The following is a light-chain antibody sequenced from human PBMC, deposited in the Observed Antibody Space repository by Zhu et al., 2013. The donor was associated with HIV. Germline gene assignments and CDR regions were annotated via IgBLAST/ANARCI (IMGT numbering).Light chain of an antibody. CDR3: QQYGSSPQT. J-gene: IGKJ1*01. V-gene: IGKV3-20*01. CDR1: QSVGSS. Sequence: EIVLTQSPATLSMSPGERATLSCRASQSVGSSITWYQQKPGQAPRLLIYHGSNRPSGIPDRFSGSGSGTDFTLTISRLEPEDFAVYYCQQYGSSPQTFGQGTKVEIK. CDR2: HGS.